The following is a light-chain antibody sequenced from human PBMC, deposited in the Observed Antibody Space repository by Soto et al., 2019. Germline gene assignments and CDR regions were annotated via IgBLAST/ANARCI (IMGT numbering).Light chain of an antibody. V-gene: IGKV1-9*01. Sequence: GDRVTITCRASQSISNYLNWYQQKPGKAPKLLIYAASTLQTGVPSRFSGGGSGTDFTLTLSSLQPEDFATYYCQQVNSFPSTFGQGTRLEIK. J-gene: IGKJ5*01. CDR3: QQVNSFPST. CDR2: AAS. CDR1: QSISNY.